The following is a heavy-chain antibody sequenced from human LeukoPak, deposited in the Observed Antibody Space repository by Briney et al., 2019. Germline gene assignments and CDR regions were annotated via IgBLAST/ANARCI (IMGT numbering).Heavy chain of an antibody. V-gene: IGHV3-33*01. J-gene: IGHJ4*02. CDR3: ARAGSGGRNYFDY. Sequence: PGGSLRLSCAASGFTFSSYGMHWVRQAPGKGLEWVAVIWYDGSNKYYADSVKGRFTISRDNSKNTLYLQMNSLRDEDTAVYYCARAGSGGRNYFDYWGQGTLVTVSS. CDR1: GFTFSSYG. CDR2: IWYDGSNK. D-gene: IGHD2-15*01.